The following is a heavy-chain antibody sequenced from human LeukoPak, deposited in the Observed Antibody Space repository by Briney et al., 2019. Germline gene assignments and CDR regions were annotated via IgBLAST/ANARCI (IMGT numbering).Heavy chain of an antibody. CDR3: VKDLTTVTSQGDY. Sequence: PGGSLRLSCAASGFIFSSYGMHWVRQAPGKGPEWVAFTRYDGSDKYSADSVKGRFTISRDNSKNTLYLQMNSLRAEDTAVYYCVKDLTTVTSQGDYWGQGTLVTVSS. J-gene: IGHJ4*02. D-gene: IGHD4-17*01. CDR1: GFIFSSYG. CDR2: TRYDGSDK. V-gene: IGHV3-30*02.